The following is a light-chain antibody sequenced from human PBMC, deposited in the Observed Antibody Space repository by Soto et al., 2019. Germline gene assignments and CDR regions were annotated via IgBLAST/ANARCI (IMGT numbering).Light chain of an antibody. Sequence: EIVLTQSPGTLSLSPGERATLSCRASQSVSSSYLGWYQQKPGQAPRLLIWGTSNRAGGIPDRFSGSGSGTEFTLTISRLAPEDFALYYCQHYGSSRTFGQGTKVEIK. V-gene: IGKV3-20*01. CDR3: QHYGSSRT. J-gene: IGKJ1*01. CDR2: GTS. CDR1: QSVSSSY.